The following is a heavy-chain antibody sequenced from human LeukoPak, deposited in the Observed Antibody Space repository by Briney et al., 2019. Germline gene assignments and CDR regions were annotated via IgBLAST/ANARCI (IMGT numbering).Heavy chain of an antibody. CDR3: TTVWAGQWPGWYFDY. Sequence: KSGGSLRLSCAASGFTFDNAWMSWVRQAPGKGLEWVGRMKSKTDGGTTGYAAPVKGRFTISRDDSKNTLDLQMNSLSTEDTAVYYCTTVWAGQWPGWYFDYWGQGTLVTVSS. V-gene: IGHV3-15*01. J-gene: IGHJ4*02. D-gene: IGHD6-19*01. CDR1: GFTFDNAW. CDR2: MKSKTDGGTT.